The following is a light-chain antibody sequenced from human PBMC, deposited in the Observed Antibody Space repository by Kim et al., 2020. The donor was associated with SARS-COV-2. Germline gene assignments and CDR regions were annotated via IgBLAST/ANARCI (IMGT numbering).Light chain of an antibody. J-gene: IGLJ3*02. CDR3: QSYDSSDWV. CDR1: SGSIASNY. Sequence: GKTVTIPCTRSSGSIASNYVQWYQQRPGSSPTTVIYGDNQRPSGVPDRFSGSIDSSSNSASLTISGLKTEDEADYYCQSYDSSDWVFGGGTQLTVL. V-gene: IGLV6-57*01. CDR2: GDN.